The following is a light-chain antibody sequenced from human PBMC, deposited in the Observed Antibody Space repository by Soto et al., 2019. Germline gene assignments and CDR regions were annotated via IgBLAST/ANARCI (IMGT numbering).Light chain of an antibody. J-gene: IGKJ1*01. Sequence: EIVLTQSPGTLALSPGERATLSCRASQSLSSTYLAWYQQKLGQAPRLLIYGASSRATDTPDRFSGSGSGTDFTLTISRLEPEDFAVYYCQLYVDSPPRWTFGQGTKVDIK. CDR1: QSLSSTY. CDR3: QLYVDSPPRWT. CDR2: GAS. V-gene: IGKV3-20*01.